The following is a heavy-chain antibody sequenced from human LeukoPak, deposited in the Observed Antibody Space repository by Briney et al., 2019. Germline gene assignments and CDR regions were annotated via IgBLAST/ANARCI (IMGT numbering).Heavy chain of an antibody. Sequence: SETLSLTCAVYGGSFSGYYWSWIRQPPGKGLEWIGEINHSGSTNYNPSLKSRVTISVDTSKNQFSLKLSSVTAADTAVYYCAREGDDILTGYRDYYYYYYVDVWGKGTTVTVSS. V-gene: IGHV4-34*01. CDR1: GGSFSGYY. D-gene: IGHD3-9*01. CDR3: AREGDDILTGYRDYYYYYYVDV. CDR2: INHSGST. J-gene: IGHJ6*03.